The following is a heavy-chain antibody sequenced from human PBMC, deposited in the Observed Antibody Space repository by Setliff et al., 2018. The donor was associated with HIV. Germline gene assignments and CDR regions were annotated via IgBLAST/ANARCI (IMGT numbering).Heavy chain of an antibody. D-gene: IGHD3-10*01. CDR2: INPSGDIT. V-gene: IGHV1-46*01. Sequence: ASVKVSCKASGNTFSSHYMHWVRQAPGKGLEWMGLINPSGDITSYAEKFQGRVTMTRDTSTSTVYMELRSLRSEDTAIYYCASKGGSGNFPDSDAFDIWGQGTLVTVSS. J-gene: IGHJ3*02. CDR3: ASKGGSGNFPDSDAFDI. CDR1: GNTFSSHY.